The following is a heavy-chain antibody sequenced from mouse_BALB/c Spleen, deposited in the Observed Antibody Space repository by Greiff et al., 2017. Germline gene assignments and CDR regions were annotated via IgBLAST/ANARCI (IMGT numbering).Heavy chain of an antibody. J-gene: IGHJ2*01. CDR2: ISYSGST. CDR1: GYSITSDYA. V-gene: IGHV3-2*02. D-gene: IGHD2-10*02. Sequence: EVQLQESGPGLVKPSQSLSLTCTVTGYSITSDYAWNWIRQFPGNKLEWMGYISYSGSTSYNPSLKSRISITRDTSKNQFFLQLNSVTTEDTATYYCATYGNYEFDYWGQGTTLTVSS. CDR3: ATYGNYEFDY.